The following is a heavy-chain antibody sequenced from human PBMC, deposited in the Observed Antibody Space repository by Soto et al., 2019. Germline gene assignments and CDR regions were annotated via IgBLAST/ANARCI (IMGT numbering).Heavy chain of an antibody. D-gene: IGHD3-16*02. CDR2: INAGNGNT. J-gene: IGHJ4*02. Sequence: GASVKVSCKASGYTFTSYAMHWVRQAPGQRLEWMGWINAGNGNTKYSQKFQGRVTITRDTSASTAYMELSSLRSEDTAVYYCAREGRDDYIWGSYRYVIDYWGQGTLVTVSS. V-gene: IGHV1-3*01. CDR1: GYTFTSYA. CDR3: AREGRDDYIWGSYRYVIDY.